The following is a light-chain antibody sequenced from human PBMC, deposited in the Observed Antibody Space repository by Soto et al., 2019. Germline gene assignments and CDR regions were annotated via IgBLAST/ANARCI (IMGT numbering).Light chain of an antibody. CDR2: RNN. Sequence: QPVLTQPPSASGTPGQRVTISCSGSSSNIGSNYVYWYQQLPGTAPKLLIYRNNQRPSGVPDRFSGSKSGTSASLASSGLRSEDEADYYCAAWDDSLSGRHVVFGGGTKLTVL. CDR1: SSNIGSNY. V-gene: IGLV1-47*01. J-gene: IGLJ2*01. CDR3: AAWDDSLSGRHVV.